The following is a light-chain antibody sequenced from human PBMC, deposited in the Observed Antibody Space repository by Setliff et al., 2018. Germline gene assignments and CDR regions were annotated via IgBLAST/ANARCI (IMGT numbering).Light chain of an antibody. J-gene: IGLJ2*01. CDR2: EVT. V-gene: IGLV2-14*03. Sequence: QSALTQPAAVSGSPGQSITISCAGTNSDIGGYNYVSWYQQHPDKAPKLIIYEVTKRPSGVSDRFSGSKSGNTASLTISGLQAEDEADYYCLSYTSKTTHALFAGGTK. CDR3: LSYTSKTTHAL. CDR1: NSDIGGYNY.